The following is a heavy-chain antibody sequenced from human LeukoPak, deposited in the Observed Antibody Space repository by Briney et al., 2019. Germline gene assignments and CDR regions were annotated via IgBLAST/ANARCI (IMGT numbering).Heavy chain of an antibody. D-gene: IGHD3-10*01. Sequence: GGSLRLSCAASGFTFGNYSMNWVRQAPGKGLEWVSSISFSGSYIYYADSLRGRITISRDNAKNTLYLQMNSLRAEDTAVYYCARQVGVRYYYYYMDVWGKGTTVTVSS. CDR2: ISFSGSYI. V-gene: IGHV3-21*01. CDR3: ARQVGVRYYYYYMDV. CDR1: GFTFGNYS. J-gene: IGHJ6*03.